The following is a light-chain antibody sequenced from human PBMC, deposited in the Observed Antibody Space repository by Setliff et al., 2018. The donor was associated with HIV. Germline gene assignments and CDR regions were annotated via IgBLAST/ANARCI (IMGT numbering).Light chain of an antibody. CDR3: SSYTSTNTWV. CDR2: DVN. Sequence: QSALTQPASVSGSPGQSIAISCTGTSSDVGGYNYASWYQQHPGKAPQLMIYDVNNRPSGVPDRFSGSKSGNTASLTISRLQAEDEADYYCSSYTSTNTWVFGTGTKVTV. J-gene: IGLJ1*01. CDR1: SSDVGGYNY. V-gene: IGLV2-14*01.